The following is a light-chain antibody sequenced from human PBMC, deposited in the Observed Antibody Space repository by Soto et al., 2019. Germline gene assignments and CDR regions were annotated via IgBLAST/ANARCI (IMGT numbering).Light chain of an antibody. Sequence: EIVVTQSPATLSVSPGERATLSCRASQSVGNNFAWYQQKPGQAPRLLLFAASTRATGVPARFSGSGSGTEFTLTISRLQSEDFAVYYCQQYGDWPLTFGGGAKVEIE. J-gene: IGKJ4*01. V-gene: IGKV3-15*01. CDR2: AAS. CDR1: QSVGNN. CDR3: QQYGDWPLT.